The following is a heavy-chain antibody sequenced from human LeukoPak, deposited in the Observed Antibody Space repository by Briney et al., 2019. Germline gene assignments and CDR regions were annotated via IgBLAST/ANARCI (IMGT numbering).Heavy chain of an antibody. CDR3: AVLGDGFDY. D-gene: IGHD3-3*01. CDR1: GGSFSGYY. J-gene: IGHJ4*02. V-gene: IGHV4-34*01. Sequence: SETLSLTCAVYGGSFSGYYRSWIRQPPGKGLEWIGEINHSGSTNYNPSLKSRVTISVDTSKNQFSLKLSSVTAADTAVYYCAVLGDGFDYWGQGTLVTVSS. CDR2: INHSGST.